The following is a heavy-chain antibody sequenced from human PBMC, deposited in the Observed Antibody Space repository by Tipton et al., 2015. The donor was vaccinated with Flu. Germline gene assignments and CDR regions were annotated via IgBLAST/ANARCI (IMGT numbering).Heavy chain of an antibody. J-gene: IGHJ5*02. CDR2: VFYSGA. V-gene: IGHV4-59*08. CDR1: GDSISSNY. CDR3: ARRDYSNYVSDPKNWFDP. Sequence: TLSLTCTVSGDSISSNYWNWIRQAPGKGLEWIGYVFYSGANYNPSLRSRVTLSVDTSKNQFSLKVISVTAADTAVYYCARRDYSNYVSDPKNWFDPWGQGTLVTVSS. D-gene: IGHD4-11*01.